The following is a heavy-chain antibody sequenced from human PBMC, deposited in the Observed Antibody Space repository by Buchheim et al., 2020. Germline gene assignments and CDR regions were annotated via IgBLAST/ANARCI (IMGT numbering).Heavy chain of an antibody. CDR2: ISATGDIA. Sequence: EVQLLESGGGLAQPGGSLRLSCAASEFTFSNYAMSWVRQAPGKGLEWVSGISATGDIAYAESVKGRFTICRDNSRNTLFLKMINLRAEDTAVYYCAKGNRVNNYSPSFDYWGQGT. V-gene: IGHV3-23*01. D-gene: IGHD2-15*01. J-gene: IGHJ4*02. CDR1: EFTFSNYA. CDR3: AKGNRVNNYSPSFDY.